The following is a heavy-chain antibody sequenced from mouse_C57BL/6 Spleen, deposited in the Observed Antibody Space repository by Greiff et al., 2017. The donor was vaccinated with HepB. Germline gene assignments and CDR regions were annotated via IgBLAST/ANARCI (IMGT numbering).Heavy chain of an antibody. D-gene: IGHD2-1*01. CDR3: ARSGYGNYYAMDY. J-gene: IGHJ4*01. V-gene: IGHV1-7*01. CDR1: GYTFTSYW. Sequence: QVQLKQSGAELAKPGASVKLSCKASGYTFTSYWMHWVKQRPGQGLEWIGYINPSSGYTKYNQKFKDKATLTADKSSSTAYMQLSSLTYEDSAVNYCARSGYGNYYAMDYWAQGTSPTVS. CDR2: INPSSGYT.